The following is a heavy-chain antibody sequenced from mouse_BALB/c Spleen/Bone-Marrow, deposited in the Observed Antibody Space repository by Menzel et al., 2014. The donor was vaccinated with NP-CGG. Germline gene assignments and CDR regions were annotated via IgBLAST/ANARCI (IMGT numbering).Heavy chain of an antibody. V-gene: IGHV5-4*02. CDR3: ARVLRPHYYAMDY. Sequence: EVKLVESGGGLVKPGGSLKLSCAASGFTFSDYYMYWVRQTPEKRLEWVATISDGGRYTYYPDSVKGRFTISRDNAKNNLYLQMSSLKSEDTAMYYCARVLRPHYYAMDYWGQGTSVTVSS. D-gene: IGHD1-2*01. J-gene: IGHJ4*01. CDR2: ISDGGRYT. CDR1: GFTFSDYY.